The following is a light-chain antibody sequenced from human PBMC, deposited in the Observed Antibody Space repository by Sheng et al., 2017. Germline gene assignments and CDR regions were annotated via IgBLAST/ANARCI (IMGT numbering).Light chain of an antibody. J-gene: IGKJ1*01. Sequence: EIVMTQSPATLSVSPGERATLSCRASQSVGSNLAWYQQKPGQAPRLLIYGASTRATGIPARFSGSGSGTDFTLTISRLEPEDFAVYYCQQYGSSLSVTFGQGTKVEIK. CDR3: QQYGSSLSVT. V-gene: IGKV3-15*01. CDR2: GAS. CDR1: QSVGSN.